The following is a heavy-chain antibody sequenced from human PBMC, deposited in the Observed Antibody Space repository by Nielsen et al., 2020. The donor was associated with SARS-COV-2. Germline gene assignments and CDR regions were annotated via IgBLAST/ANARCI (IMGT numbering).Heavy chain of an antibody. CDR3: ARHKGHSYYDSSGYYVGGMDV. J-gene: IGHJ6*02. CDR1: GGSVSSGSYY. Sequence: SETLSLTCTVSGGSVSSGSYYWSWIRQPPGKGLEWIGYIYYSGSTNYNPSLKSRVTISVDTSKNQFSLKLSSVTAADTAVYYCARHKGHSYYDSSGYYVGGMDVWGQGTTVTVSS. V-gene: IGHV4-61*01. D-gene: IGHD3-22*01. CDR2: IYYSGST.